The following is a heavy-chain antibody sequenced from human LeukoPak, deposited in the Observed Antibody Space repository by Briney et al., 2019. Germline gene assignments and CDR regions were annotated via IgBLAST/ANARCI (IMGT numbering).Heavy chain of an antibody. J-gene: IGHJ3*02. Sequence: ASVKVSCKASGYTFTSYGISWARQAPGQGLEWMGWISAYNGNTNYAQKLQGRVTMTTDTSTSTAYMELRSLRSDDTAVYYCARGVSSWYRLDAFDIWGQGTMVTVSS. CDR3: ARGVSSWYRLDAFDI. CDR2: ISAYNGNT. CDR1: GYTFTSYG. D-gene: IGHD6-13*01. V-gene: IGHV1-18*01.